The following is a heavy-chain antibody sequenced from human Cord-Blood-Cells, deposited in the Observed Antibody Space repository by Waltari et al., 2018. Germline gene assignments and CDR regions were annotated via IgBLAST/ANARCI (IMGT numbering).Heavy chain of an antibody. D-gene: IGHD6-6*01. J-gene: IGHJ2*01. Sequence: EVQLVESGGGLVQPGGSLRLSCAASGFTFSSYWMSWVRQAPGTGREWVANIKQDGREKYYVDSVRGRFTISRDNAKNSLYLQMNSLRAEDTAVYCCARGQLFSWYFDLWGRGTLVTVSS. CDR2: IKQDGREK. CDR1: GFTFSSYW. V-gene: IGHV3-7*01. CDR3: ARGQLFSWYFDL.